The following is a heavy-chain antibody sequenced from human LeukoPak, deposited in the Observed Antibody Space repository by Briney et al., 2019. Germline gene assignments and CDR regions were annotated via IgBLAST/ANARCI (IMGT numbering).Heavy chain of an antibody. CDR2: IDPSDSYT. J-gene: IGHJ4*02. D-gene: IGHD1-1*01. CDR3: ARHRDNGFADYFDY. Sequence: AGGSLMISCQGSGYSFTSYWISWVRQLPGKGLEWMGRIDPSDSYTNYSPSFQGHVTISADKSISTAYLQWSSLKASDTAMYYCARHRDNGFADYFDYWGQGTLVTVSS. CDR1: GYSFTSYW. V-gene: IGHV5-10-1*01.